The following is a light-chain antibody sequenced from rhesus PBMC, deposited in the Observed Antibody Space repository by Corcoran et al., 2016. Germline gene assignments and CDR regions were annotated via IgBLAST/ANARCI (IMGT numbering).Light chain of an antibody. J-gene: IGKJ1*01. V-gene: IGKV1-43*02. CDR3: LQYNSDPRA. CDR2: DAS. Sequence: DIQMTQSPSSLSASVGDRVTITCRASQGIGNYLSWYQQKPGKAPKLLIYDASTLQSGVPSRISGSGSGTDFTLTISSLRPEAFATYFCLQYNSDPRAFGLGTKVEIK. CDR1: QGIGNY.